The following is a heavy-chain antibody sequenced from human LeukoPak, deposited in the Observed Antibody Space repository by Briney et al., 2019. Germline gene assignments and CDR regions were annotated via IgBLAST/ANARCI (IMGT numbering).Heavy chain of an antibody. CDR3: SCSSPPLRRSSQPDY. V-gene: IGHV3-23*01. D-gene: IGHD6-19*01. CDR2: ITGVGDST. J-gene: IGHJ4*02. Sequence: PGGSLRLSCAASGFTFSSYAMSWVRQAPGKGLEWVSAITGVGDSTFYPDSVKGRFTISRGNSKNTLYLQMNPLGAEDTAVYYCSCSSPPLRRSSQPDYWGQGTLVTVSS. CDR1: GFTFSSYA.